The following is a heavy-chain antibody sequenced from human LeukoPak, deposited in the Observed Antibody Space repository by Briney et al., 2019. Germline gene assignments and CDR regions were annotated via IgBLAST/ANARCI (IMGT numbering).Heavy chain of an antibody. Sequence: PSETLSLTXAVYGGSFSGYYWSWIRQPPGKGLEWIGEINHSGSTNYNPSLKSRVTISVDTSKNQFSLKLSSVTAADTAVYYCARRITMIVVARTGFFDYWGQGTLVTVSS. J-gene: IGHJ4*02. D-gene: IGHD3-22*01. CDR1: GGSFSGYY. V-gene: IGHV4-34*01. CDR2: INHSGST. CDR3: ARRITMIVVARTGFFDY.